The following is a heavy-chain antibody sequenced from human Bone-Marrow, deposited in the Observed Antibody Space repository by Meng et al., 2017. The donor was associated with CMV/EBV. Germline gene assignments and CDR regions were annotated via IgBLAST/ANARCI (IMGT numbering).Heavy chain of an antibody. CDR2: IYYSGST. D-gene: IGHD3-10*01. V-gene: IGHV4-59*01. CDR1: SGSISSYY. J-gene: IGHJ6*02. CDR3: ARAGSAMVRGGKGEIFYYYGMDV. Sequence: SETLSLTCTVASGSISSYYWSWNRQPPGKGVEWIGYIYYSGSTNYNPSLKSRVTISVDTSKTQFPLKLSSVTAAYSDVYYCARAGSAMVRGGKGEIFYYYGMDVWGQGTTVTVSS.